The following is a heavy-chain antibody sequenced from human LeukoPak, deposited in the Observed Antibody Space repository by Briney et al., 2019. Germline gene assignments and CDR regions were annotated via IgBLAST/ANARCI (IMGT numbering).Heavy chain of an antibody. CDR3: AKGSSPTREWELFPPEDY. D-gene: IGHD1-26*01. Sequence: LTGGSLRLSCAASGFTFSSYGMHWVRQAPGKGLEWVAVISYDGSNKYYADSVKGRFTISRDNSKNTLYLQMNSLRAEDTAVYYCAKGSSPTREWELFPPEDYWGQGTLVTVSS. V-gene: IGHV3-30*18. J-gene: IGHJ4*02. CDR1: GFTFSSYG. CDR2: ISYDGSNK.